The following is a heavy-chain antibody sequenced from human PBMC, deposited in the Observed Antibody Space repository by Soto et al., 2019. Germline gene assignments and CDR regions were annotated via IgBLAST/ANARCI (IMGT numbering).Heavy chain of an antibody. J-gene: IGHJ4*02. V-gene: IGHV1-18*01. Sequence: GASVKVSCKASGYTFTSYGISWVRQAPGQGLEWMGWISAYNGNTNYAQKFQGRVTMTRDTSTNTVYMELSSLRSEDTAVYYCARVYCSGGRCFAPTDWGQGTLVTVSS. CDR2: ISAYNGNT. CDR1: GYTFTSYG. D-gene: IGHD2-15*01. CDR3: ARVYCSGGRCFAPTD.